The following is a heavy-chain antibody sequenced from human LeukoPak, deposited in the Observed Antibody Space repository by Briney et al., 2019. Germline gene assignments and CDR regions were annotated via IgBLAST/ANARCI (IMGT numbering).Heavy chain of an antibody. D-gene: IGHD4-23*01. CDR2: IYTSGST. V-gene: IGHV4-61*02. CDR3: AREHDYGGNSGY. J-gene: IGHJ4*02. Sequence: PSETLSLTCTVSGGSINNGSYYWSWIRQPAGKGLEWIGRIYTSGSTNYNPSLKGRVTISVDTSKNQFSLKLSSVTAADTAVYYCAREHDYGGNSGYWGQGTLVTVSS. CDR1: GGSINNGSYY.